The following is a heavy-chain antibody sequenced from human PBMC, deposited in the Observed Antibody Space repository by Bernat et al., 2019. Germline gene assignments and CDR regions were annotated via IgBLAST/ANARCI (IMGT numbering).Heavy chain of an antibody. V-gene: IGHV3-30-3*01. D-gene: IGHD3-3*01. Sequence: QVQLVESGGGVVQPGRSLRLSCAASGFTFSSYAMHWVRQAPGKGLGWVAVISYDGSNKYYADSVKGRFTISRDNSKNTLYLQMNSLRAEDTAVYYCARDYDLDYFDYWGQGTMVTVSS. CDR1: GFTFSSYA. J-gene: IGHJ4*03. CDR2: ISYDGSNK. CDR3: ARDYDLDYFDY.